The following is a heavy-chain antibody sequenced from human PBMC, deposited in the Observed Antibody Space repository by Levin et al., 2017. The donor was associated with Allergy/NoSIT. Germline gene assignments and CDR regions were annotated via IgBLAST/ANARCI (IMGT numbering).Heavy chain of an antibody. V-gene: IGHV3-23*01. Sequence: QSGGSLRLSCAASGFTFSNYAMSWVRQAPGKGLEWVSGLNGTGHETWYADSVKGRFIISRDNSKNTLYLQMNSLRVEDTAIYYCAKDYLGGNALFDYWGRGTLVTVS. CDR2: LNGTGHET. J-gene: IGHJ4*02. CDR3: AKDYLGGNALFDY. CDR1: GFTFSNYA. D-gene: IGHD4-23*01.